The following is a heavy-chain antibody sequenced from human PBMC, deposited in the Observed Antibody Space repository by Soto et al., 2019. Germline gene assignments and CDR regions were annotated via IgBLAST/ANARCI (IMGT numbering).Heavy chain of an antibody. J-gene: IGHJ6*03. D-gene: IGHD1-7*01. V-gene: IGHV6-1*01. CDR2: TYYRSRWYN. Sequence: TLSLTCAISGDSVSSNSAAWNWIRLSPSRGLEWLARTYYRSRWYNDYAVSVRSRITVNPDTSKNQFSLQLTSVTPEDTAVYYCAGTTSHQWYYMDVWGKGTTVTVAS. CDR1: GDSVSSNSAA. CDR3: AGTTSHQWYYMDV.